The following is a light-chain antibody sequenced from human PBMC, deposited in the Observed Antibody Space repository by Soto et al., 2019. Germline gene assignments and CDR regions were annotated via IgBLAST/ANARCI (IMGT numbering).Light chain of an antibody. CDR2: EVS. V-gene: IGLV2-8*01. Sequence: QSVLTQPPSASGSPGQSVTISCTGTSSDVGGYNYVAWYQQHPGKAPKLMIYEVSQRPSGVPDRFSGSKSGNTASLTVSGLQSEDEADYYCSSYAGNYNVVFGGGTKLTVL. CDR1: SSDVGGYNY. J-gene: IGLJ3*02. CDR3: SSYAGNYNVV.